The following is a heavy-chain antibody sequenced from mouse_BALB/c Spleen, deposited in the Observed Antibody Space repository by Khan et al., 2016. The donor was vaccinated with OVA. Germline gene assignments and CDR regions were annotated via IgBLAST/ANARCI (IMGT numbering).Heavy chain of an antibody. CDR1: GYTFTDYN. CDR2: FFPNSGGS. V-gene: IGHV1S29*02. CDR3: VSSGYGSFAF. Sequence: EVQLQESGPEVVKPGASVKISCKASGYTFTDYNMDWLKQRHGKSLEWIGYFFPNSGGSGYNQKFKTKATLTVDISSSTAYMDRSSLTSEDSAVYYCVSSGYGSFAFWGQGTLVTVSA. D-gene: IGHD1-2*01. J-gene: IGHJ3*01.